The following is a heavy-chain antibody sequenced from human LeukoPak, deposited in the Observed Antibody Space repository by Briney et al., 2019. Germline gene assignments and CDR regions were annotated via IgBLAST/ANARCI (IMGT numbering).Heavy chain of an antibody. CDR3: ARGAYYDFWSGYYNVWDY. J-gene: IGHJ4*02. CDR2: INHSGST. CDR1: GFTFSSYA. D-gene: IGHD3-3*01. V-gene: IGHV4-34*01. Sequence: PGGSLRLSCVASGFTFSSYAMSWIRQPPGKGLEWIGEINHSGSTNYNPSLKSRVTISVDTSKNQFSLKLSSVTAADTAVYYCARGAYYDFWSGYYNVWDYWGQGTLVTVSS.